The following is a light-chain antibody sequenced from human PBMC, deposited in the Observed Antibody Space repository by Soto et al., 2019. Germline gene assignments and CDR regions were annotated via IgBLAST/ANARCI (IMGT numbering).Light chain of an antibody. Sequence: RMSLSPAAVSASEGDRVTITCRASQSISSWLAWYQQKPGKAPKLLIYDASSLESGVPSRFSGSGSGTEFTLTISCLQPDDIATYSAHQDISHSPFGQGTKL. CDR3: HQDISHSP. J-gene: IGKJ1*01. CDR2: DAS. CDR1: QSISSW. V-gene: IGKV1-5*01.